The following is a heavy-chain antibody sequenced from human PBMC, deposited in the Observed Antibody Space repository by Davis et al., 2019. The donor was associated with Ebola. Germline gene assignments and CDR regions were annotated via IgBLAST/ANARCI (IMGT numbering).Heavy chain of an antibody. J-gene: IGHJ4*02. Sequence: GESLKISCQGSGYSFDVYWIGWVRQMPGKGLQWMGIIYPDDSDTSYSPPFQGQVTISADKSINTAFLQWSSLKASDTAMYYCARIVDNIGYIVDWGQGTRVTVSS. CDR1: GYSFDVYW. CDR3: ARIVDNIGYIVD. D-gene: IGHD2-21*01. CDR2: IYPDDSDT. V-gene: IGHV5-51*01.